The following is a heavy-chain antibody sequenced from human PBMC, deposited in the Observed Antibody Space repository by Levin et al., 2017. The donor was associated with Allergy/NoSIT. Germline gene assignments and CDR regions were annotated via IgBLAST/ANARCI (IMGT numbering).Heavy chain of an antibody. J-gene: IGHJ4*02. D-gene: IGHD3-22*01. V-gene: IGHV4-59*01. CDR2: IYYSGST. CDR3: ARITPYDDGSSDYDPGYYFDY. CDR1: GGSISNYY. Sequence: SQTLSLTCTVSGGSISNYYWSWIRQPPGMRLEWIGYIYYSGSTSYNPSLQSRVTISVDTSKNQFSLNLSSVTAADPAVSDCARITPYDDGSSDYDPGYYFDYWGQGALVTVSS.